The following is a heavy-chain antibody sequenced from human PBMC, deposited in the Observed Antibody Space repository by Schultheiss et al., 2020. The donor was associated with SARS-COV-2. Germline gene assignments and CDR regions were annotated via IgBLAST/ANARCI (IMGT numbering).Heavy chain of an antibody. D-gene: IGHD3-3*01. V-gene: IGHV3-23*01. CDR2: ISGSGGST. CDR3: AKDARPFWSGYEEAFDI. CDR1: GFTFSSYA. J-gene: IGHJ3*02. Sequence: GGSLRLSCAASGFTFSSYAMSWVRQAPGKGLEWVSAISGSGGSTYYADSVKGRFTISRDNSKNTLYLQMNSLRAEDTAVYYCAKDARPFWSGYEEAFDIWGQGTMVTVSS.